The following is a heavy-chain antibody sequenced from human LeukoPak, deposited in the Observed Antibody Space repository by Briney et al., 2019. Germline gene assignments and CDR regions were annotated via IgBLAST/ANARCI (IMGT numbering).Heavy chain of an antibody. Sequence: GGSLRLSCAASGFTFSSYAMSWVRQAPGKGLEWVSAISGSGGSTHYADSVKGRFTISRDNSKNTLYLQMNSLRAEDTAVYYCARGCSSTSCYTGSYGMDVWGKGTTVTVSS. CDR2: ISGSGGST. D-gene: IGHD2-2*01. V-gene: IGHV3-23*01. CDR3: ARGCSSTSCYTGSYGMDV. J-gene: IGHJ6*04. CDR1: GFTFSSYA.